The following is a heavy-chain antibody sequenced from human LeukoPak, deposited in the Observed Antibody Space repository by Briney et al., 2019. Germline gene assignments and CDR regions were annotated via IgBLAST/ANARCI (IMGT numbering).Heavy chain of an antibody. J-gene: IGHJ4*02. V-gene: IGHV3-33*01. CDR1: GFTFSLFG. D-gene: IGHD6-13*01. CDR2: IWNDARTT. CDR3: ARDLSPDTAAGKYYFDF. Sequence: GGSLRLSCAASGFTFSLFGMHWVRQAPGKGLEWEAVIWNDARTTYYADSVKDRFTISRDDSKNMLFLQMNSLRAEDTAVYYCARDLSPDTAAGKYYFDFCGQGALVTVSS.